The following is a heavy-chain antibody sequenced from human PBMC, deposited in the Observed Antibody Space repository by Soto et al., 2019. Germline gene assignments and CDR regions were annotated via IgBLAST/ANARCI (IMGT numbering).Heavy chain of an antibody. CDR1: AGSISTYY. D-gene: IGHD6-19*01. CDR3: AREPVAGNGGWFDP. Sequence: SETLSLTCTVSAGSISTYYWSWIRQPPGKGLEWIGYIYYSGSTNYNPSLKSRVTISVDTSKNQFSLKLSSVTAADTAVYYCAREPVAGNGGWFDPWGQGTLVTVSS. CDR2: IYYSGST. V-gene: IGHV4-59*01. J-gene: IGHJ5*02.